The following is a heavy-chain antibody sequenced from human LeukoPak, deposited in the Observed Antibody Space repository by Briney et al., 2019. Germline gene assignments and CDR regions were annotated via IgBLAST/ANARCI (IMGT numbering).Heavy chain of an antibody. Sequence: PSETLSLTCTVSGGSISNTDYYWTWIRQAPGKGLEWIGEINHVGSTKYNPSLKSRAAMSVDPSKNQFSLKLSAVTAADTAFYYCARGRNNQITMIRGPNHYFGLDFWGQGTTVIVSS. V-gene: IGHV4-34*01. CDR1: GGSISNTDYY. J-gene: IGHJ6*02. D-gene: IGHD3-10*01. CDR3: ARGRNNQITMIRGPNHYFGLDF. CDR2: INHVGST.